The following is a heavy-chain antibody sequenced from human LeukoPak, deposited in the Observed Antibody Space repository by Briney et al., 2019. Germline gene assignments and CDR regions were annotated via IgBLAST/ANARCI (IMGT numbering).Heavy chain of an antibody. Sequence: SETLSLTCGVSGASFGTNYWSWIRQAPGKGLEWIGYIYYSGGNNDNPSLQGRATISADTSNNQFSLIWRCVAGADTTVYYSAVRHGSRAFYRGLIDSWGQGIPVTVSA. J-gene: IGHJ4*02. CDR2: IYYSGGN. CDR3: AVRHGSRAFYRGLIDS. D-gene: IGHD3-10*01. V-gene: IGHV4-59*01. CDR1: GASFGTNY.